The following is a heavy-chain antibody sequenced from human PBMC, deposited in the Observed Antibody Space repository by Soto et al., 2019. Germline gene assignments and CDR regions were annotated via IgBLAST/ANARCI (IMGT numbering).Heavy chain of an antibody. V-gene: IGHV3-33*01. CDR3: ARANPEYSSTPVLDV. CDR1: GFTFSSYG. J-gene: IGHJ6*02. Sequence: QVQLVESGGGVVQPGRSLRLSCAASGFTFSSYGMHWVRQAPGKGLEWVAVIWYDGSNKYYADSVKGRFTISRDNSKNTLYLQMNSLRAEDTAVYYCARANPEYSSTPVLDVWGQGTTVTVSS. CDR2: IWYDGSNK. D-gene: IGHD6-6*01.